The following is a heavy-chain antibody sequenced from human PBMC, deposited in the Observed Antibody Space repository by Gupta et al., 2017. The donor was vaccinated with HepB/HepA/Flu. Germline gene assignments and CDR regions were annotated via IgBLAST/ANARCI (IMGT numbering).Heavy chain of an antibody. Sequence: EVQLVESGGGVVQPGGSLRLSCAASGFTFDDYAMHWVRQAPGKGLEWVSLISGDGGSTYYADSVKGRFTISRDNSKNSLYLQMNSLRTEDTALYYCVKDMLKGRLIVFLHAYTPDYWCQGTLVTVSS. CDR1: GFTFDDYA. J-gene: IGHJ4*02. CDR3: VKDMLKGRLIVFLHAYTPDY. CDR2: ISGDGGST. V-gene: IGHV3-43*02. D-gene: IGHD2-2*02.